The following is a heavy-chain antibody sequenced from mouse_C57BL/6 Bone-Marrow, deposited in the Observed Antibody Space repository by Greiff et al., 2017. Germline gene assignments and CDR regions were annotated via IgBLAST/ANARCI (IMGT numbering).Heavy chain of an antibody. D-gene: IGHD2-5*01. Sequence: LQASGAELARPGASVKLSCKASGYTFTSYGISWVKQRTGQGLEWIGEIYPRSGNTYYNEKFKGKATLTADTSSSTAYMELRSLTSEDSAVYFCAREGAYYSNYDFAYWGQGTLVTVSA. V-gene: IGHV1-81*01. CDR1: GYTFTSYG. CDR3: AREGAYYSNYDFAY. J-gene: IGHJ3*01. CDR2: IYPRSGNT.